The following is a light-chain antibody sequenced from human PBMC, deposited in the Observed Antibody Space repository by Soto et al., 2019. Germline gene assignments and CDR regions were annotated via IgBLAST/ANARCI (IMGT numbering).Light chain of an antibody. CDR1: QDSAIY. CDR2: AAS. Sequence: IQLTQSPSSLSASVGDRVTITWRASQDSAIYLAWYQQKPGEAPKLLIYAASTLYGGVPSRFSGSGSGTDFALTITSLQAEDFATYYCQQLRMYPSTFGGGTKVDI. V-gene: IGKV1-9*01. J-gene: IGKJ4*01. CDR3: QQLRMYPST.